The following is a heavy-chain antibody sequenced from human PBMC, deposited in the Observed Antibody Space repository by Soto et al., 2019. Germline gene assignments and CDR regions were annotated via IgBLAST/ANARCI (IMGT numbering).Heavy chain of an antibody. Sequence: EVQLVESGGGLVQPGGSLRLSCAASGFTFSSYWMHWVRQAPGKGLVWVSSISTDASSTSYADPVKGRFTIPRDNAKNTLYLQMNSVRAGDTAVYYCARLPNTSPKNGGQGTVVIVS. V-gene: IGHV3-74*01. CDR2: ISTDASST. D-gene: IGHD1-1*01. J-gene: IGHJ1*01. CDR1: GFTFSSYW. CDR3: ARLPNTSPKN.